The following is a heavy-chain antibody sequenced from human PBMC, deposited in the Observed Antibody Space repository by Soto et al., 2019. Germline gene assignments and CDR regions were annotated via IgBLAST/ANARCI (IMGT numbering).Heavy chain of an antibody. CDR1: GYTFTSYA. CDR2: INAGNGNR. V-gene: IGHV1-3*01. J-gene: IGHJ6*02. Sequence: QVQLVQSGAEVKKPGASVKVSCKASGYTFTSYAMHWVRQAPGQRLEWMGWINAGNGNRKYSQKLQGRITITRDTAASTAYIELSSLRTEDTAVYYCARGGWCSGVSCYSELYYGMAVWSQGTTVSVSS. D-gene: IGHD2-15*01. CDR3: ARGGWCSGVSCYSELYYGMAV.